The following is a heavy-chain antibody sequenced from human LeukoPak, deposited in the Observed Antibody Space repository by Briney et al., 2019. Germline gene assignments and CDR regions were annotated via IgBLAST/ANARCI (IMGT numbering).Heavy chain of an antibody. CDR2: IIPILRTP. Sequence: ASLKVSCKASGYTFSNYAINWVRQASGQGLEWMGGIIPILRTPSYAEKFQGRVTITTDESTSTAHMELSGLRSEDTAVYYCTRGSDSYYYYSMDVWGRGTTVIVSS. CDR1: GYTFSNYA. V-gene: IGHV1-69*05. J-gene: IGHJ6*03. CDR3: TRGSDSYYYYSMDV.